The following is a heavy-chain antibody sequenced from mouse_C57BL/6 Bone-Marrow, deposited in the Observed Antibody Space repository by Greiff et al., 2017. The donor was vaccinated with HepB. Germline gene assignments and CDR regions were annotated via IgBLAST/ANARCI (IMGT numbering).Heavy chain of an antibody. J-gene: IGHJ1*03. CDR2: IRNKANGYTT. CDR1: GFTFTDYY. Sequence: EVQGVESGGGLVQPGGSLSLSCAASGFTFTDYYMSWVRQPPGKALEWLGFIRNKANGYTTEYSASVKGRFTISRDNSQSILYLQMNALRAEDSATYDCARYTTVVARGYWYFDVWGTGTTVTVSS. D-gene: IGHD1-1*01. V-gene: IGHV7-3*01. CDR3: ARYTTVVARGYWYFDV.